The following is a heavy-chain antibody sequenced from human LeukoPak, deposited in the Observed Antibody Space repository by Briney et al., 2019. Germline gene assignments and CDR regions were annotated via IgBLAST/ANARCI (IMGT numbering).Heavy chain of an antibody. CDR1: GFTFSSYG. CDR3: ARVLYDSGGYLDY. CDR2: TSYDGSNK. Sequence: GGSLRLSCAASGFTFSSYGMHWVRQAPGKGLEWVAVTSYDGSNKYYADSVKGRFTISRDNAKNSLYLQMNSLRAEDTAVYYCARVLYDSGGYLDYWGQGTLVTVSS. V-gene: IGHV3-30*03. J-gene: IGHJ4*02. D-gene: IGHD3-22*01.